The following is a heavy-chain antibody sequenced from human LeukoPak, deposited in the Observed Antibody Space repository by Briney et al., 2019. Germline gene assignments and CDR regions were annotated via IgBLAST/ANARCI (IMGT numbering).Heavy chain of an antibody. CDR1: GGSFSGYY. J-gene: IGHJ4*02. V-gene: IGHV4-34*01. D-gene: IGHD5-18*01. Sequence: SETLSLTCAVYGGSFSGYYWSWILQPPGKGLEWIGEINHSGSTNYNPSLKSRVTISVDTSKNQFSLKLSSVTAADTAVYYCARATRYSYGHIWGQGTLVTVSS. CDR2: INHSGST. CDR3: ARATRYSYGHI.